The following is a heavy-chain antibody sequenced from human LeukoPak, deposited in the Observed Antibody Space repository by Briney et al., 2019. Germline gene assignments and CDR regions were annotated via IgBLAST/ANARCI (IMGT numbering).Heavy chain of an antibody. CDR1: GDSVSSNSAA. Sequence: SQTLSLTCAISGDSVSSNSAAWNWVGQSPSRGLEWLGRTYYRSKWYNDYAVSVQSRITINPDTSKNQFSLQLNSVTPEDTAVYYCAASSGGYYSWGQGTLVTVSS. J-gene: IGHJ4*02. CDR3: AASSGGYYS. D-gene: IGHD6-19*01. V-gene: IGHV6-1*01. CDR2: TYYRSKWYN.